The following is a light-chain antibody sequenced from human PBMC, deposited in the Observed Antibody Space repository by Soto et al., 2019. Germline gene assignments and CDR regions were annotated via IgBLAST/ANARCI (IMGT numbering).Light chain of an antibody. CDR1: QSVSSN. CDR2: AAS. CDR3: QQYNNWPYT. J-gene: IGKJ2*01. Sequence: EIVMTQSPATLSVSPGERATLSCRASQSVSSNLAWYQQKPGQTPRLLIYAASTRATGIPASFSGSGSGTEFTLTISSLQSEDFAVYYCQQYNNWPYTFGQGTKLEIE. V-gene: IGKV3-15*01.